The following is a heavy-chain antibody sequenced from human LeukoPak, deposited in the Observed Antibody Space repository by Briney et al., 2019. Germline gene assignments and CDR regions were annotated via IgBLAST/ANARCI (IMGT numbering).Heavy chain of an antibody. Sequence: GGSLRLSCAASGFTFSSYGIHWVRQAPGKGLEWVAVISDDGSNKYYADSVKGRFTISRDNSKNTLYLQMNSLRAEDTAVYYCAKDPIYGTYYYDSSGPRGFDYWGQGTLVTVSS. CDR2: ISDDGSNK. CDR3: AKDPIYGTYYYDSSGPRGFDY. V-gene: IGHV3-30*18. CDR1: GFTFSSYG. J-gene: IGHJ4*02. D-gene: IGHD3-22*01.